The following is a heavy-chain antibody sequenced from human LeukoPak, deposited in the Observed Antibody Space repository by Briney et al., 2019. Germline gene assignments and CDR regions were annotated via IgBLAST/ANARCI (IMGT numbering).Heavy chain of an antibody. J-gene: IGHJ6*03. CDR3: AKVGSSWYEYYMDV. CDR1: GLTFSSDA. CDR2: ISGSGGST. V-gene: IGHV3-23*01. Sequence: SGGSLRLSCAASGLTFSSDAMSWGREAPGKGVGWVSAISGSGGSTYYADSVKGRFTISRDNSKNTLYLQMNSLRAEDTAVYCCAKVGSSWYEYYMDVWGKGTTVTISS. D-gene: IGHD6-13*01.